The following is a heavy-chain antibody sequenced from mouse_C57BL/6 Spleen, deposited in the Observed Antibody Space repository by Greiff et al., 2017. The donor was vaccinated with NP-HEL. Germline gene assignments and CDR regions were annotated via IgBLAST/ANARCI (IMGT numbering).Heavy chain of an antibody. Sequence: VQLQQPGAELVKPGASVKLSCKASGYTFTSYWMHWVKQRPGQGLEWIGMIHPNSGSTNYNEKFKSKATLTVDKSSSTAYMQLSSLTSEDSAVYYCAGGLGRGHWYFDVWGTGTTVTVSS. J-gene: IGHJ1*03. CDR1: GYTFTSYW. V-gene: IGHV1-64*01. CDR3: AGGLGRGHWYFDV. D-gene: IGHD4-1*01. CDR2: IHPNSGST.